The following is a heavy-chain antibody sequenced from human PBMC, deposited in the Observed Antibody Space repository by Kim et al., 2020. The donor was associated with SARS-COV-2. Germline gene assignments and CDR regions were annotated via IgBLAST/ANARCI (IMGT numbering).Heavy chain of an antibody. J-gene: IGHJ4*02. CDR2: INAGSGNT. V-gene: IGHV1-3*01. D-gene: IGHD3-3*01. Sequence: ASVKVSCKASGYTFSNYAMHWVRQAPGQTLEWMGWINAGSGNTEYSQKFQGRLIITRDTSASTAYMELSSLRSEDTAVYYCARGGAVLRFLEWLSSYFDYWGQGTLVTVSS. CDR3: ARGGAVLRFLEWLSSYFDY. CDR1: GYTFSNYA.